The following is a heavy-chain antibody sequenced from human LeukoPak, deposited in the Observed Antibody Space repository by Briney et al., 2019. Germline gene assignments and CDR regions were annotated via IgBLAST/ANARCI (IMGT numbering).Heavy chain of an antibody. Sequence: SETLSLTCTVSGGSISSYDWSWIRQPAGKGLEWIGRIYTSGSPNYNPSLKSRVTMSVDTSKNQFSLKLSSVTAADTAVCYCARLSSSWYQDWYFDLWGRGTLVTVSS. CDR2: IYTSGSP. V-gene: IGHV4-4*07. J-gene: IGHJ2*01. D-gene: IGHD6-13*01. CDR3: ARLSSSWYQDWYFDL. CDR1: GGSISSYD.